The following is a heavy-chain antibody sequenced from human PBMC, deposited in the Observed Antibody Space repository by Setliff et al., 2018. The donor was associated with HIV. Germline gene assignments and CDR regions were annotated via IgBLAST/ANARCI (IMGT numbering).Heavy chain of an antibody. CDR2: VYTTGGT. CDR3: ARAPTGVTNAFDI. D-gene: IGHD2-8*02. J-gene: IGHJ3*02. V-gene: IGHV4-61*09. Sequence: KTSETLSLTCTVSGGSISSGIYYWIWVRQPAGKGLEWIGHVYTTGGTNYNTSLESRLTISVDTSRNQFSLRLSSVTAADTAVYYCARAPTGVTNAFDIWGQGTMVTVSS. CDR1: GGSISSGIYY.